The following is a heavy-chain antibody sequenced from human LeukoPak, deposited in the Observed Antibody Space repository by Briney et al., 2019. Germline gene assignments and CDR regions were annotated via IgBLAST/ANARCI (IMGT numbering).Heavy chain of an antibody. V-gene: IGHV1-2*02. CDR1: GYTSIGYY. CDR2: INPNSGGT. Sequence: GASVKVSCKASGYTSIGYYMDWVRQAPGQGLEWMGWINPNSGGTNYAQKFQGRVTMTRDTSISTAYMELSRLRSDDTAVYYCARDSGALWPAWVQGAMVSVSS. CDR3: ARDSGALWPA. J-gene: IGHJ5*02. D-gene: IGHD2/OR15-2a*01.